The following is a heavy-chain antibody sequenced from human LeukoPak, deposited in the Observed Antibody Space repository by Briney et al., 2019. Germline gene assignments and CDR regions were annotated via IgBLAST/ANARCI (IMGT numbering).Heavy chain of an antibody. V-gene: IGHV3-21*01. CDR2: ISTSSSYI. J-gene: IGHJ5*02. CDR3: ARDGSGWSNWFDP. CDR1: GFTFSSYM. Sequence: GGSLRLSCAASGFTFSSYMMNWVRQAPGKGLEWVSSISTSSSYIYYADSVKGRFTISRDNAKNSLFLQMNSLRAEDTAVYYCARDGSGWSNWFDPWGREPWSPSPQ. D-gene: IGHD6-19*01.